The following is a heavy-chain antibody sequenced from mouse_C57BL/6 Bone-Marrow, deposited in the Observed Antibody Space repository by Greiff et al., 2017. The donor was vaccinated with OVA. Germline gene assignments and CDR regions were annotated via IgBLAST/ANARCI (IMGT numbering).Heavy chain of an antibody. Sequence: QVHVKQPGAELVKPGASVKLSCKPSGYTFTSYWMHWVKQRPGQGLEWIGMIHPNSGSTNYNEKFKSKATLTVDKSSSTAYMQLSSLTSEDSAVYYCARYGYGLPDAYWGQGTLVTVSA. CDR3: ARYGYGLPDAY. CDR1: GYTFTSYW. V-gene: IGHV1-64*01. D-gene: IGHD2-10*02. J-gene: IGHJ3*01. CDR2: IHPNSGST.